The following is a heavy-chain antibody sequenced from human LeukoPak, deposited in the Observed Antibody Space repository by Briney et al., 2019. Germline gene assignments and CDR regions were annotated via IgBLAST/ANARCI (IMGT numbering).Heavy chain of an antibody. CDR2: INPSGGST. Sequence: ASGKLSCKASGSTFTSCYMHWVRHAPGQGLEWMGIINPSGGSTSYAQKFQGRVTMTRDTSTSTVYMELSSLRSEDTAVYYCARRIAPQLRGYCFDYWGQGTLVTVSS. CDR3: ARRIAPQLRGYCFDY. V-gene: IGHV1-46*01. J-gene: IGHJ4*02. D-gene: IGHD2-2*01. CDR1: GSTFTSCY.